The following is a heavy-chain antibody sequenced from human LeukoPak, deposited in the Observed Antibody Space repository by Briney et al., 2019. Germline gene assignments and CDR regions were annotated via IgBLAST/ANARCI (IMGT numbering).Heavy chain of an antibody. CDR2: ISGTYSTI. Sequence: GGSLRLSCEASGFTLSSSEMNWVRQAPGKGLEWVSYISGTYSTIYYADSVKGRFTISRDNAKNSVSLQMNSLIAEDTGVYYCARDRFTPCGYYSVGHYFGMDVWGQGTTVIVSS. CDR1: GFTLSSSE. D-gene: IGHD3-22*01. J-gene: IGHJ6*02. CDR3: ARDRFTPCGYYSVGHYFGMDV. V-gene: IGHV3-48*03.